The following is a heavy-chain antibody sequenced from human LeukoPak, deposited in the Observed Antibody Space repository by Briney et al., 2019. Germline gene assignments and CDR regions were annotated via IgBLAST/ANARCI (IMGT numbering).Heavy chain of an antibody. CDR3: ARKSSLFDSSGYFDY. D-gene: IGHD3-22*01. CDR2: LGGNSGYT. CDR1: GFTFSSYG. J-gene: IGHJ4*02. Sequence: PGGSLRLSCAASGFTFSSYGMSWVRQAPGKGLEWVSDLGGNSGYTYYADSVKGRFTVSRGNSKNTLSLQMNSLRVEDTAVYYCARKSSLFDSSGYFDYWGQGTLLTVSS. V-gene: IGHV3-23*01.